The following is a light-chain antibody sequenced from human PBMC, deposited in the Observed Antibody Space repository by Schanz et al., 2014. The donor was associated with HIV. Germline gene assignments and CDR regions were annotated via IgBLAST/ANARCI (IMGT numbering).Light chain of an antibody. CDR3: QQYGRSQT. CDR1: QSVGSSN. J-gene: IGKJ1*01. CDR2: GAS. V-gene: IGKV3-20*01. Sequence: EIVLTQSPGTLSLSPGERATLSCRASQSVGSSNLAWYQQKRGQAPRLLISGASRRATGIPDRFSGSGSGTAFTLTISRLEPEDFAVYYCQQYGRSQTFGQGTKVEIK.